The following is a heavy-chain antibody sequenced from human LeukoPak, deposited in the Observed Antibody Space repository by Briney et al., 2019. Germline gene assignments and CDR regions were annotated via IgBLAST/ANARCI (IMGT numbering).Heavy chain of an antibody. V-gene: IGHV3-33*06. D-gene: IGHD4/OR15-4a*01. CDR1: GFTFSSYG. CDR2: IWYDGSNK. CDR3: AKDGAA. J-gene: IGHJ5*02. Sequence: TGGSLRLSCAASGFTFSSYGMHWVRQAPGKGLEWVAVIWYDGSNKYYADSVKGRFTISRDNSKNTLYLEMHSLRADDTAVYYCAKDGAAWGQGTLVTVSS.